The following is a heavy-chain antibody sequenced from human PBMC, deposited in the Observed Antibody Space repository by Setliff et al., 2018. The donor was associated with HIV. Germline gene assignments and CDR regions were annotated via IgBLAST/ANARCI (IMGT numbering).Heavy chain of an antibody. CDR2: IKSKTDGGTT. J-gene: IGHJ4*02. V-gene: IGHV3-15*01. Sequence: LRLSCAASGFNFNNAWMSWVRQAPGKGLEWVGLIKSKTDGGTTDYAAPVKDRFTISRDDSKNTLYLQMNSLKSEDTAVYYCATVAHSSALDYWGQGTLVTVSS. CDR3: ATVAHSSALDY. CDR1: GFNFNNAW. D-gene: IGHD6-19*01.